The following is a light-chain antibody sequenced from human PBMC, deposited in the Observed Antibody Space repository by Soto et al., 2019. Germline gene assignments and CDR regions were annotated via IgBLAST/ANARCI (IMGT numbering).Light chain of an antibody. J-gene: IGKJ1*01. CDR2: GAF. Sequence: EIVMTQSPATLSVSPGARATLSWGATRSVSSYLAWYQQKPGQAPRLLIYGAFSRATGIPDRFSGSGSGTDFSLTISRLEPEDFAVYYCQQYGNSRGTFGQGTKVDI. CDR3: QQYGNSRGT. V-gene: IGKV3-20*01. CDR1: RSVSSY.